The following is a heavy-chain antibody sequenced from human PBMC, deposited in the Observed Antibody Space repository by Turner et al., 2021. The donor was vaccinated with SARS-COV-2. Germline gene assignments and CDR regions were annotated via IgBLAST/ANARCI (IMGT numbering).Heavy chain of an antibody. Sequence: QLQLQESGPGLVKPSETLSPTCTVSGGSISSSSYYWGWIRQPPGKGLEWIGSIYYSGSTYYNPSLKSRVTISVDTSKNQFSLKLSSVTAADTAVYYCATDYYDSSGYYYGGWFDPWGQGTLVTVSS. V-gene: IGHV4-39*02. CDR2: IYYSGST. D-gene: IGHD3-22*01. CDR1: GGSISSSSYY. CDR3: ATDYYDSSGYYYGGWFDP. J-gene: IGHJ5*02.